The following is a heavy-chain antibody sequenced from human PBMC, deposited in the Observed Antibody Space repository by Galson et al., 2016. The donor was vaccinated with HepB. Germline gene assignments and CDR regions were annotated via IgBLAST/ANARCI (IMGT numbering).Heavy chain of an antibody. J-gene: IGHJ2*01. CDR3: AKDPAAMVPYWYFDL. Sequence: LRLSCAASGFTFSNYNMDWVRQAPGKGLEWVSTISASGGSTYYADSVKGRFTISRDNSKNTVYPQMNSLRVEDTAVYYCAKDPAAMVPYWYFDLWGRGTLVTVSS. CDR1: GFTFSNYN. CDR2: ISASGGST. D-gene: IGHD5-18*01. V-gene: IGHV3-23*01.